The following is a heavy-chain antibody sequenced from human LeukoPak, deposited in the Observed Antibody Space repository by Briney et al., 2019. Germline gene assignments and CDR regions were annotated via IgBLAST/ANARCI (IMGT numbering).Heavy chain of an antibody. CDR1: GGSISSSSYY. CDR3: ARPPYYDFWSGYPPYYYYYMDV. J-gene: IGHJ6*03. V-gene: IGHV4-39*01. D-gene: IGHD3-3*01. CDR2: IYYSGST. Sequence: SETLSLTCTVSGGSISSSSYYWGWIRQPPGKGLEWIGCIYYSGSTYYNPSLKSRVTISVDTAKNQFSLKLSSVTAADTAVYYCARPPYYDFWSGYPPYYYYYMDVWGKGTTVTV.